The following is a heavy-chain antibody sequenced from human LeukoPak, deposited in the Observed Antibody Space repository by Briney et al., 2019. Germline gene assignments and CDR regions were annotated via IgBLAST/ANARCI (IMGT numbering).Heavy chain of an antibody. CDR2: ISAYTGNT. CDR1: GYTFISYG. Sequence: ASVKVSCKASGYTFISYGLSWVRQAPGQGLEWMGWISAYTGNTNYAQKLQGRVTMTTDTSTSTAYMELSSLRSDDTAVYYCARDNSIGGRGWWFDPWGQGTLVTVSS. V-gene: IGHV1-18*01. CDR3: ARDNSIGGRGWWFDP. D-gene: IGHD4-23*01. J-gene: IGHJ5*02.